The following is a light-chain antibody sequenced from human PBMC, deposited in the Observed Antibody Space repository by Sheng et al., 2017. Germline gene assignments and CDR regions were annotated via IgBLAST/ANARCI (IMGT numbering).Light chain of an antibody. CDR1: QRISSSY. Sequence: PGGRATLSCRASQRISSSYVAWYQQKPGQAPRLLFSDASTRATGVPARFSGSGSGTDFTLTISSLQSEDFAVYYCQQYHSWPPFTFGGGTKVEIK. CDR3: QQYHSWPPFT. J-gene: IGKJ4*01. CDR2: DAS. V-gene: IGKV3-15*01.